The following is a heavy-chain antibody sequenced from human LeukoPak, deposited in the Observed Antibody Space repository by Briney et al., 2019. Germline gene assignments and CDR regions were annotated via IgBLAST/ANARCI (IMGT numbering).Heavy chain of an antibody. V-gene: IGHV3-30-3*01. D-gene: IGHD3-3*01. CDR2: ISYDGSNK. CDR3: ARDTPRTVGSGPYYYMDV. J-gene: IGHJ6*03. Sequence: PGRSLRLSCAASGFTFGSYAMHWVRQAPGKGLEWVAVISYDGSNKYYADSVKGRFTISRDNSKNTLYLQMNSLRAEDTAVYYCARDTPRTVGSGPYYYMDVWGKGTTVTVSS. CDR1: GFTFGSYA.